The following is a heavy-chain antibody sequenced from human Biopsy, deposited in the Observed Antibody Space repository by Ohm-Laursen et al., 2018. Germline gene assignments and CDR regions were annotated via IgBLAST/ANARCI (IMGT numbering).Heavy chain of an antibody. J-gene: IGHJ6*02. Sequence: SGTLSLTCAVYGESFNGYYWSWIRQAPGKGLEWIGEMNHSGRTNYNPSLKSQVTISVETSKNQFSLKARYVSAADTAVYYCVRGVDYYDPYHYYALDVWGQGTTVTVSS. D-gene: IGHD3-22*01. CDR2: MNHSGRT. CDR3: VRGVDYYDPYHYYALDV. CDR1: GESFNGYY. V-gene: IGHV4-34*01.